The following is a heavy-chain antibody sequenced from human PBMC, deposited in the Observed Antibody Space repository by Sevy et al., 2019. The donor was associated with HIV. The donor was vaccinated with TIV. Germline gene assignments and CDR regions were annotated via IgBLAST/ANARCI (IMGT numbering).Heavy chain of an antibody. Sequence: SETLSLTCAVYGGSFSGYYWSWIRQPPGKGLEWIGEINHSGSTNYNPSLKSRVTISVDTSKNQFSLKLSSVTAADTAVYYCATRWAYYYYGMDVWGQGTTVTVS. CDR1: GGSFSGYY. D-gene: IGHD3-16*01. CDR2: INHSGST. V-gene: IGHV4-34*01. J-gene: IGHJ6*02. CDR3: ATRWAYYYYGMDV.